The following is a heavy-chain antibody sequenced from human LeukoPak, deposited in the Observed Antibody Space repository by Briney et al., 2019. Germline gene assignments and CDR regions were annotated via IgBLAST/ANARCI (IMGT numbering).Heavy chain of an antibody. V-gene: IGHV4-61*01. Sequence: SETLSLTCTVSGGSANSGSYYWNWIRQPPGKGLEWIGYISYSGSTNYNPSVKSRVTISVDTSKNQFSLKLSSVNAADTAVYYCARESPYYGSGSRDNWFDPWGQGTLVTVSS. J-gene: IGHJ5*02. D-gene: IGHD3-10*01. CDR3: ARESPYYGSGSRDNWFDP. CDR2: ISYSGST. CDR1: GGSANSGSYY.